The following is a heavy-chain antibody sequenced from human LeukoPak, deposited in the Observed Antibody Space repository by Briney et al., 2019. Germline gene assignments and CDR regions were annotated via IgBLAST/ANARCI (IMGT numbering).Heavy chain of an antibody. J-gene: IGHJ4*02. CDR1: GFTFGSYW. CDR2: ISGSGAST. D-gene: IGHD1-26*01. CDR3: AKDVGKWESLHFFDY. V-gene: IGHV3-23*01. Sequence: AGGSLRLSCAASGFTFGSYWMSWVRQAPGKGLEWISGISGSGASTYYADSVKGRFTISRDDSRNTLYLQMNSLRGDDTAVYYCAKDVGKWESLHFFDYWGQGTLVTVSS.